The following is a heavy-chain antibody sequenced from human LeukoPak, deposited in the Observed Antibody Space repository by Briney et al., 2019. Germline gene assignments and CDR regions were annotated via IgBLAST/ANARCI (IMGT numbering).Heavy chain of an antibody. V-gene: IGHV3-30*18. D-gene: IGHD2-2*01. J-gene: IGHJ4*02. CDR3: AKDRLVVAPAAMTSNFDF. CDR1: GLTFSTFG. Sequence: GGSLRLSCAASGLTFSTFGMHWVRQAPGKGLEWVAVISYDGRNTYYADSVKGRFTISRDNSKNTFYLQMNSLKTEDTAVYYCAKDRLVVAPAAMTSNFDFWGQGTLFTVSS. CDR2: ISYDGRNT.